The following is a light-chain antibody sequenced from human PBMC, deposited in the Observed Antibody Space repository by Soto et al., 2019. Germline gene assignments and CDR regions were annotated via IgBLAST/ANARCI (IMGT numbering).Light chain of an antibody. CDR3: QYLSGAPTIT. CDR1: QDVSDF. CDR2: GGY. Sequence: DTQMPPSPSIFSAFVAHSLCLNGRASQDVSDFLAGYQHPPGKAPNLLIYGGYTLQSAVSSRFCSSGSGTEFSLTITGLQPEDFVTYYCQYLSGAPTITFGQGTRLEI. V-gene: IGKV1-9*01. J-gene: IGKJ5*01.